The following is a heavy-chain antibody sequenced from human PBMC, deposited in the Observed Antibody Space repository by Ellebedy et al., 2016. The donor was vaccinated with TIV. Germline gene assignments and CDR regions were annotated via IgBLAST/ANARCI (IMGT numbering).Heavy chain of an antibody. V-gene: IGHV3-15*01. D-gene: IGHD6-13*01. CDR1: GFSFSKTW. Sequence: PGGSLRLSCRGSGFSFSKTWMTWVRQSPGKGLEWVGRIKSKSDGGTIHYAAPVRDRFIISRDDSKSTLFLEMNSLKTEDTAVYFCWIAAAGPEVVDVWGRGTKVVVSS. CDR3: WIAAAGPEVVDV. J-gene: IGHJ3*01. CDR2: IKSKSDGGTI.